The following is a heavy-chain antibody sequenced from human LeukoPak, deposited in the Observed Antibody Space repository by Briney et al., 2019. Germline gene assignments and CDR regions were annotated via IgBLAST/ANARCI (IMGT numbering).Heavy chain of an antibody. D-gene: IGHD1-20*01. V-gene: IGHV3-33*06. CDR1: GFRFSDFG. Sequence: GGSLRLSCAASGFRFSDFGMHWVRQAPGKGLEWVAVIWYDRSKKFYADSVEGRFTISSDNSKNTLFLQMNSLRDEDTAVYYCAKGDNYKPLYFDNWGQGSLVTVTA. CDR2: IWYDRSKK. CDR3: AKGDNYKPLYFDN. J-gene: IGHJ4*02.